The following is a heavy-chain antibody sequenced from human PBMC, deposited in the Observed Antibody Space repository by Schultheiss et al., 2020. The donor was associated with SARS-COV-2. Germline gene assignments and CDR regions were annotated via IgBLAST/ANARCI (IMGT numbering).Heavy chain of an antibody. CDR1: GFSFSSFA. Sequence: GGSLRLSCSASGFSFSSFAMHWVRQAPGKGLEWVSAISGSGGSTYYADSVKGRFTISRDNSRDTVSLQMNSLRAEDTAVYFCARDRRDGSSWWGRSGFDYWGQGTLVTVSS. V-gene: IGHV3-23*01. J-gene: IGHJ4*02. CDR3: ARDRRDGSSWWGRSGFDY. CDR2: ISGSGGST. D-gene: IGHD6-13*01.